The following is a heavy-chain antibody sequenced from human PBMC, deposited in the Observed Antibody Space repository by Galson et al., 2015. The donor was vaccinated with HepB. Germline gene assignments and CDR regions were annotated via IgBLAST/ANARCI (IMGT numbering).Heavy chain of an antibody. Sequence: SVKVSCKASGYAFTSYGISWVRQAPGQGLEWMGWISAYNGNTNYAQKLQGRVTMTTDTSTSTAYMELRSLRSDDTAVYYCARVMITFGGVGPTDYWGQGTLVTVSS. V-gene: IGHV1-18*04. J-gene: IGHJ4*02. CDR3: ARVMITFGGVGPTDY. D-gene: IGHD3-16*01. CDR1: GYAFTSYG. CDR2: ISAYNGNT.